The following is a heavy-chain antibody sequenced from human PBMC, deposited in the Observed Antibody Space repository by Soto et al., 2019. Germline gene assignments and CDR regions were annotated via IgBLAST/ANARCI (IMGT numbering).Heavy chain of an antibody. D-gene: IGHD3-22*01. J-gene: IGHJ4*02. V-gene: IGHV1-69*13. CDR1: GGTLNTYA. Sequence: SVKVSCKASGGTLNTYAITWVRQAPGQGLEWMGRFIPIFGTPNFAQKFQGRVTFTADESTSTTYMELSSLTSDDTAVYYCARAGFDDNKFDYWGQGTLVTVSS. CDR3: ARAGFDDNKFDY. CDR2: FIPIFGTP.